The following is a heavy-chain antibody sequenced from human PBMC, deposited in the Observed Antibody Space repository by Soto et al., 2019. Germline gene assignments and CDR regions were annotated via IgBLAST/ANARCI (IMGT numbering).Heavy chain of an antibody. CDR2: ITPSSTYM. V-gene: IGHV3-21*01. D-gene: IGHD3-9*01. CDR3: ARGMGHFDL. CDR1: GFTFKTYS. Sequence: DVQVVESGGGLVKPGGSLRLSCSTSGFTFKTYSMNWVRQAPAKGLEWVSSITPSSTYMYYADSVKGRFTISRDNAQNSVYLQMNSLRAEDTAVYYCARGMGHFDLWSQGNVVTVSS. J-gene: IGHJ4*02.